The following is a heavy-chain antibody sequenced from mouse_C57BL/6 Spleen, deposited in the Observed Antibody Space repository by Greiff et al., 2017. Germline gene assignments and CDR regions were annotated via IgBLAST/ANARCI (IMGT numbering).Heavy chain of an antibody. CDR2: INPYNGGT. Sequence: EVQLQQSGPVLVKPGASVKMSCKASGYTFTDYYMNWVKQSHGKSLEWIGVINPYNGGTSYNQKFKGKATLTVDKSSSTAYMERNSLTSEDSAVYYFASYYYGSSYVFDYWGQGTTLTVSS. J-gene: IGHJ2*01. CDR1: GYTFTDYY. D-gene: IGHD1-1*01. V-gene: IGHV1-19*01. CDR3: ASYYYGSSYVFDY.